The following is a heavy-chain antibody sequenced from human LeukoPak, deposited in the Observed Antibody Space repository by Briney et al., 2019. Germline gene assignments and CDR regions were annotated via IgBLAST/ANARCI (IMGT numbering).Heavy chain of an antibody. CDR3: ARITSSSDYFDY. CDR2: ISSSGSTI. V-gene: IGHV3-48*03. D-gene: IGHD6-6*01. J-gene: IGHJ4*02. CDR1: GFTFSSYE. Sequence: GGSLRLSCAASGFTFSSYEMNWVRQAPGKGLEWVSYISSSGSTIYYADSVKGRSTISRDNAKNSLYLQMNSLRAEDTAVYYCARITSSSDYFDYWGQGTLVTVSS.